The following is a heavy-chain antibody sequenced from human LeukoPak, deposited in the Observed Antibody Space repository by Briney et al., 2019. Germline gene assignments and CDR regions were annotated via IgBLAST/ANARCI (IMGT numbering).Heavy chain of an antibody. J-gene: IGHJ6*03. D-gene: IGHD5-24*01. Sequence: GGSLRLSCAASGFTFSDFFMSWIRQALGKGREWVSYISSGGRIIYYTDSVKGRFTISRDNAKNSVHLQMNSLRAEDTAVYYCARDLKMAMSRVPYYMDVWGKGTTVTVSS. CDR2: ISSGGRII. V-gene: IGHV3-11*04. CDR3: ARDLKMAMSRVPYYMDV. CDR1: GFTFSDFF.